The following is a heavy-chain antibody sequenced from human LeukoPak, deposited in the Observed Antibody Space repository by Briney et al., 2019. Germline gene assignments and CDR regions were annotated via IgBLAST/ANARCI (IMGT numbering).Heavy chain of an antibody. CDR2: LYNSGNT. D-gene: IGHD1/OR15-1a*01. J-gene: IGHJ4*02. CDR3: ARGRLTNPRCFRL. CDR1: GDSISSFY. Sequence: SETLSLTWTVSGDSISSFYWTWSPQPPGKGLEWLGYLYNSGNTNYNPSLKSRVTMSVDTSKNQFSLRLTSVTAADTAVYYCARGRLTNPRCFRLWRQGILVTVSS. V-gene: IGHV4-59*01.